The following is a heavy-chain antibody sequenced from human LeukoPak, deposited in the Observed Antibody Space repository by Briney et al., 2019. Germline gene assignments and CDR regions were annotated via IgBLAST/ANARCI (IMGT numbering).Heavy chain of an antibody. J-gene: IGHJ4*02. CDR1: GFIFSNYG. CDR3: AKDLXXRDFXXGYFDY. Sequence: GGSLRLSCAASGFIFSNYGMNWVRQAPGKGLEWVAAISASGSATSYADSVRGRFTISRDNSKSTTYLQMNSLRAEDTAVFYCAKDLXXRDFXXGYFDYXGQXIXXXXSS. D-gene: IGHD3-3*01. CDR2: ISASGSAT. V-gene: IGHV3-23*01.